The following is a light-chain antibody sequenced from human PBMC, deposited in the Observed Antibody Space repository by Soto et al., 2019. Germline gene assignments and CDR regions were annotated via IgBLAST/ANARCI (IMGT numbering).Light chain of an antibody. J-gene: IGKJ1*01. CDR2: EAS. Sequence: DIQMTQSPSTLSASIGDRVTITCRASQTVYTWLAWYQQKPGTAPKLLIYEASTLHSGVPSRFTGSGSGTEFTLTISRLEPDDSAVYYCQQYGSSPTWTFGQGTKVEIK. V-gene: IGKV1-5*03. CDR1: QTVYTW. CDR3: QQYGSSPTWT.